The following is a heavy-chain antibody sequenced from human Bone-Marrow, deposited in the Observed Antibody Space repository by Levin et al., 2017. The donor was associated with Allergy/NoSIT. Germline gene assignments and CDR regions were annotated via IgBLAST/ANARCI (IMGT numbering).Heavy chain of an antibody. J-gene: IGHJ6*02. Sequence: GGSLRLSCAASGFNFRTFAMSWVRLAPGGGLEWVSAINNRGTATYYSDSVRGRFTISRDNSKNALYLQMNNLRAEDAAVYYCAKALTYSSSIGYYAMDVWGQGTTVTVSS. CDR3: AKALTYSSSIGYYAMDV. CDR2: INNRGTAT. D-gene: IGHD6-6*01. V-gene: IGHV3-23*05. CDR1: GFNFRTFA.